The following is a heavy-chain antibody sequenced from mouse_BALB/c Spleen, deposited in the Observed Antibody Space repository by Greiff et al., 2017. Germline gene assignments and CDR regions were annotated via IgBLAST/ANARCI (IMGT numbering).Heavy chain of an antibody. Sequence: EVQGVESGGGLVKPGGSLKLSCAASGFTFSSYGMSWVRQTPDKRLEWVATISSGGSYTYYPDSVKGRFTISRDNAKNTLYLQMSSLKSEDTAMYYCATLLRLRYFDYWGQGTTLTVSS. CDR1: GFTFSSYG. CDR2: ISSGGSYT. D-gene: IGHD1-2*01. V-gene: IGHV5-6*01. J-gene: IGHJ2*01. CDR3: ATLLRLRYFDY.